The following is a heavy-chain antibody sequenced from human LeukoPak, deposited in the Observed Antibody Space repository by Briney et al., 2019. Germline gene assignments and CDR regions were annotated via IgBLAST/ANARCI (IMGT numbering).Heavy chain of an antibody. Sequence: GGSLRLSCAASGFTFSSYAMSWVRQAPGKGLEWVSAISGSGGSTYYADSVKGRFTISRDNSKNTLYLQMNSLRAEDTAVYYCAKVTYYYDSSGYLNFDYWGQGTLVTVSS. CDR1: GFTFSSYA. D-gene: IGHD3-22*01. V-gene: IGHV3-23*01. CDR3: AKVTYYYDSSGYLNFDY. CDR2: ISGSGGST. J-gene: IGHJ4*02.